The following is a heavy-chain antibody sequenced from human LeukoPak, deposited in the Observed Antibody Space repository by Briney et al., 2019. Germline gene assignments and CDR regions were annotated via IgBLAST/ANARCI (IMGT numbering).Heavy chain of an antibody. CDR3: ARAPLLLFGPAANDEVYYYYGMDV. Sequence: GGSLRLSCAASGFTFSSYSMNWVRQAPGKGLEWVSSISSSSSYIYYADSVKGRFTISRDNAKNSLYLQMNSLRAEDTAVYYCARAPLLLFGPAANDEVYYYYGMDVWGQGTTVTVSS. CDR1: GFTFSSYS. J-gene: IGHJ6*02. D-gene: IGHD2-2*01. CDR2: ISSSSSYI. V-gene: IGHV3-21*01.